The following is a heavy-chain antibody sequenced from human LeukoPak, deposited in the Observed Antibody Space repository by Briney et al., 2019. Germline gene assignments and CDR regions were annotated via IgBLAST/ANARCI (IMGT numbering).Heavy chain of an antibody. CDR2: ISGSGGST. CDR3: ATHRGVIPTTDFDY. D-gene: IGHD3-10*01. J-gene: IGHJ4*02. CDR1: GFTFSSYA. Sequence: QPGGYLRLSCAASGFTFSSYAMSWVRQAPGKGLEWVSVISGSGGSTYYADSVKGRFSISRDNSKNKLYLQMNSLRAEDTAVYYCATHRGVIPTTDFDYWGQGTLVIVSS. V-gene: IGHV3-23*01.